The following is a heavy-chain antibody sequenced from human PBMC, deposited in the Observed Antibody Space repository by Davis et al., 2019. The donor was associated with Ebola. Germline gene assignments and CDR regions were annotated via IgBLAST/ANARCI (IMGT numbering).Heavy chain of an antibody. CDR3: AREMFRGVNGY. CDR1: GGTFSSYA. V-gene: IGHV1-69*13. D-gene: IGHD3-10*01. Sequence: AASVKVSCKASGGTFSSYAISWVRQTPRQGLEWMGGIAPMFGVANYAQKFQGRVTITADESTSTSYMELHSLTSEDTGIYFCAREMFRGVNGYWGQGTLVTVSS. CDR2: IAPMFGVA. J-gene: IGHJ4*02.